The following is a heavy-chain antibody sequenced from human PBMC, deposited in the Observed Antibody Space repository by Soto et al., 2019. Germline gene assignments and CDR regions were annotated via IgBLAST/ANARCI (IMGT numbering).Heavy chain of an antibody. CDR2: VNHSGGI. V-gene: IGHV4-34*02. CDR1: GGSFSGYY. Sequence: QVQLQQWGAGLLKPSETLSLTCVVYGGSFSGYYWSWIRQPPGKGLEWFGEVNHSGGIDYNPSLKSRVTISVDTSKNQFSLKLSSVTAADTAVYYCAGRNGYYSGIAYWGQGTLVTVSS. CDR3: AGRNGYYSGIAY. D-gene: IGHD3-22*01. J-gene: IGHJ4*02.